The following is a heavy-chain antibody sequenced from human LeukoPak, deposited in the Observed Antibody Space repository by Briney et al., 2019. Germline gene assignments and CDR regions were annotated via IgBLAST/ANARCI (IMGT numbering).Heavy chain of an antibody. Sequence: GGSLRLSCAASGFTFSSYGMHWVRQAPGKGLEWGAFISYDGSNKYYADSVKGRFTISRDNSKNTLYLQMNSLRAEDTAVYYCAKDTAYILTGYSYYYYYGMDVWGQGTTVTVSS. CDR3: AKDTAYILTGYSYYYYYGMDV. CDR2: ISYDGSNK. V-gene: IGHV3-30*18. CDR1: GFTFSSYG. J-gene: IGHJ6*02. D-gene: IGHD3-9*01.